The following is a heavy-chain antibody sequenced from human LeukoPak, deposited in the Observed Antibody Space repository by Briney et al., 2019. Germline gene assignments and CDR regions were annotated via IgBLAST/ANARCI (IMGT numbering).Heavy chain of an antibody. CDR2: IRYDGNNR. CDR1: GFIFNSYA. CDR3: AKDQVVPNYYYMDV. V-gene: IGHV3-30*02. D-gene: IGHD2-15*01. Sequence: GGPLRLSRAASGFIFNSYAMHWLRQAPGKGLEWVAFIRYDGNNRYYADSVKGRFTISRDNSKNTLYLQMNSLRVEDTALYYCAKDQVVPNYYYMDVWGKGTTVTVSS. J-gene: IGHJ6*03.